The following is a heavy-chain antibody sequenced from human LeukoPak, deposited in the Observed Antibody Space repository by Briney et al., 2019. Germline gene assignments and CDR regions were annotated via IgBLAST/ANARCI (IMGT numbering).Heavy chain of an antibody. CDR3: AGHTPYYDDAFDI. CDR2: IYTSGST. CDR1: GGSISSYY. D-gene: IGHD3-22*01. Sequence: SETLSLTCTVSGGSISSYYWSWIRQPPGKGLEWIGYIYTSGSTNYNPSLKSRVTISVDTSKNQFSLKLSSVTAADTAVYYCAGHTPYYDDAFDIWGQGTMVTVSS. J-gene: IGHJ3*02. V-gene: IGHV4-4*09.